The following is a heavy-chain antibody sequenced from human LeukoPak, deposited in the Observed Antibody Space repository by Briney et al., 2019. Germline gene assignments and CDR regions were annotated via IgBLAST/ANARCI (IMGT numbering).Heavy chain of an antibody. CDR1: GFTLSSYA. D-gene: IGHD3-10*01. J-gene: IGHJ5*02. CDR2: ISSSNSYI. Sequence: PGGSLRLSCAASGFTLSSYAMNWVRQAPGKGLEWVSSISSSNSYIYYADSVKGRFTISRDNAKNSLYLQMNSLRAEDTAVYYCASDDYYGSGSYNHWGQGTLVTVSS. CDR3: ASDDYYGSGSYNH. V-gene: IGHV3-21*01.